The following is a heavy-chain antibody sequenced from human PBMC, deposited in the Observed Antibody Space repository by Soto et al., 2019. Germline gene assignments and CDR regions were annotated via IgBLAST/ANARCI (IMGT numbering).Heavy chain of an antibody. CDR1: GFTFSSYA. J-gene: IGHJ4*02. CDR3: AKQGSPHYDSSGYRPKWFDY. V-gene: IGHV3-23*01. CDR2: IGGSGGST. Sequence: EVQLLESGGGLVQPGGSLRLSCVASGFTFSSYAMGWVRQAPGKGLEWVSAIGGSGGSTYYPDSVEGRFTISRDNSKNTLDLQMDSLRVEDTAVYDCAKQGSPHYDSSGYRPKWFDYWGQGTLVTVSS. D-gene: IGHD3-22*01.